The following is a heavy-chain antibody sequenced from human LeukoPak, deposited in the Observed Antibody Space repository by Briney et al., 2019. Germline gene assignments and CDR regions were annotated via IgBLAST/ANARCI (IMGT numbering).Heavy chain of an antibody. V-gene: IGHV3-30*18. CDR1: GFTFSTYG. CDR2: ITYDGSTK. Sequence: GGSLRLSCTASGFTFSTYGMHWVRQAPGKGLEWVTLITYDGSTKYYSDSVKGRFTLSRDNSKNTLYLQMNSLRAEDAAVYFCAKAPVTSCRGAYCYPFDSWGQGTLVTVSS. CDR3: AKAPVTSCRGAYCYPFDS. J-gene: IGHJ4*02. D-gene: IGHD2-21*01.